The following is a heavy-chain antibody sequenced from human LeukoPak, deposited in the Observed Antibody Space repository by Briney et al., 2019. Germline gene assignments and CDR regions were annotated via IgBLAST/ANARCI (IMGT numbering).Heavy chain of an antibody. D-gene: IGHD3-10*01. Sequence: SETLSLTCAVYGGSFSGYYWGWIRQPPGKGLEWIGSIYHSGSTYYNPSLKSRVTISVDTPKNRFSLKLSSVTAADTAVYYCARQEAGSILWFGEFDYWGQGTLVTVSS. CDR2: IYHSGST. V-gene: IGHV4-38-2*01. CDR3: ARQEAGSILWFGEFDY. J-gene: IGHJ4*02. CDR1: GGSFSGYY.